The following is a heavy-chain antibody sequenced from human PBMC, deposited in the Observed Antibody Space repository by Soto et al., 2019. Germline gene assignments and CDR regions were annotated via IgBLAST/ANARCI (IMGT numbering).Heavy chain of an antibody. CDR2: IIPISETT. V-gene: IGHV1-69*01. D-gene: IGHD2-2*01. CDR3: ARSQGSSTSLEIYYYYYYGMDV. Sequence: QVQLVQSGAEVKKPGSSVKVSCKASGGTFSSYAISWVRQAPGQGLEWMGGIIPISETTNYAQKFQGRVTITADESKSTAYMALSSLRSEGTAVYYCARSQGSSTSLEIYYYYYYGMDVGGQGTTVTVSS. CDR1: GGTFSSYA. J-gene: IGHJ6*02.